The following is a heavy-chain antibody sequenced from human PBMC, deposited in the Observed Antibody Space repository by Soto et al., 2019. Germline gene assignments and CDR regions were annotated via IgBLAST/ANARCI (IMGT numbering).Heavy chain of an antibody. CDR3: AKAAGETYYFDY. CDR1: GFTFSSYG. V-gene: IGHV3-30*18. CDR2: ISYDGSNK. Sequence: GGSLRLSCAASGFTFSSYGMHWVRQAPGKGLEWVAVISYDGSNKYYADSVKGRFTISRDNSKNTLYLQMNSLRAEDTAVYYCAKAAGETYYFDYWGQGTLVTVSS. J-gene: IGHJ4*02. D-gene: IGHD6-13*01.